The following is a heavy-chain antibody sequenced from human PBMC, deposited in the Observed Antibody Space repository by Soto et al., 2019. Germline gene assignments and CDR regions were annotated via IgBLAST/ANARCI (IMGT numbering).Heavy chain of an antibody. CDR3: AKPLLAREAINYYFDY. CDR2: ISESGDRT. J-gene: IGHJ4*02. CDR1: GVTFSTYA. Sequence: PGGSLRLSCAASGVTFSTYAMSWVRQAPGKGLEFVSSISESGDRTFYADSVKGRFTISRDNSKSTLYLQMNSLRDEDTAVYYCAKPLLAREAINYYFDYWGLGT. D-gene: IGHD1-20*01. V-gene: IGHV3-23*01.